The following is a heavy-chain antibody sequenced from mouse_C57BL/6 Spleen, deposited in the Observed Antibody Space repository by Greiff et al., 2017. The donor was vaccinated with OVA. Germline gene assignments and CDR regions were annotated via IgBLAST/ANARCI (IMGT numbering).Heavy chain of an antibody. V-gene: IGHV1-54*01. CDR2: INPGSGGT. D-gene: IGHD2-1*01. CDR3: ATIYYGNYPFAY. Sequence: QVQLQQSGAELVRPGTSVKVSCKASGYAFTNYLIEWVKQRPGQGLEWIGVINPGSGGTNYNEKFKGKATLTADKSSSTAYMQLSSLTSEDSAVDFCATIYYGNYPFAYWGQGTLVTVSA. CDR1: GYAFTNYL. J-gene: IGHJ3*01.